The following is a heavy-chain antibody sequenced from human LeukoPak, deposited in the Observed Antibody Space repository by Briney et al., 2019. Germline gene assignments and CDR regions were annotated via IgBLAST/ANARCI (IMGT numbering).Heavy chain of an antibody. CDR3: ARDGFWY. V-gene: IGHV3-64*01. J-gene: IGHJ4*02. CDR1: GFTFSSNG. Sequence: GGTLRLSCAASGFTFSSNGMSWVRQAPGKGLEYVSAISSNGGSTYYANSVKGRFTISRDNSKNTLYLQMGSLRAEDMAVYYCARDGFWYWGQGTLVTVSS. D-gene: IGHD3-10*01. CDR2: ISSNGGST.